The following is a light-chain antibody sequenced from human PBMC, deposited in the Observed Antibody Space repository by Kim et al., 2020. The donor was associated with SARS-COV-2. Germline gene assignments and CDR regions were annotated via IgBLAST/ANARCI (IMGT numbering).Light chain of an antibody. CDR2: GAS. J-gene: IGKJ1*01. CDR1: QSVSSN. V-gene: IGKV3-15*01. CDR3: QQYNNWPQT. Sequence: EIVMTHSPATLSVSPGERATLSCRASQSVSSNLAWYQQKPGQAPRLLIYGASTRATGVPARFSGSGSGTEFTLTILSLQYEDFAIYYCQQYNNWPQTFGQGTKVDIK.